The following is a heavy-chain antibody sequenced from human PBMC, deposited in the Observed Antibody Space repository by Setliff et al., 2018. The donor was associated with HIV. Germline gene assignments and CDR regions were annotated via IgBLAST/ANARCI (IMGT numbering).Heavy chain of an antibody. V-gene: IGHV1-46*01. J-gene: IGHJ3*02. D-gene: IGHD2-8*01. Sequence: ASVKVSCKAPGHTFINYYIHWVRQAPGQGLEWMGIIYSGGGSTNYAQKFQGRITMTSDTSTSTVYMELSSLRSEDSAVYYCVRSIYEWGAFDIWGQGTMVTVSS. CDR2: IYSGGGST. CDR1: GHTFINYY. CDR3: VRSIYEWGAFDI.